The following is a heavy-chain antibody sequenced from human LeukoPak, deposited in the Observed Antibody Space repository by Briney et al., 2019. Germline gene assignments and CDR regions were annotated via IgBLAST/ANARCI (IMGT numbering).Heavy chain of an antibody. CDR3: ATDYSRKGIAVAGIDY. J-gene: IGHJ4*02. CDR1: GYTLTELS. V-gene: IGHV1-24*01. CDR2: FDPEDGET. D-gene: IGHD6-19*01. Sequence: ASVKVSCKVSGYTLTELSMHWVRQAPGKGLEWMGGFDPEDGETIYAQKFQGRVTMTEDTSTDTAYMELSSLRSEDTAVYYCATDYSRKGIAVAGIDYWGQGTLVTVSS.